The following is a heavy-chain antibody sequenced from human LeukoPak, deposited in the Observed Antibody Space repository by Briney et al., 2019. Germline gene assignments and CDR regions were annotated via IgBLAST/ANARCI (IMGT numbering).Heavy chain of an antibody. CDR3: ARDAVAAAGTNYYYYYGMDV. V-gene: IGHV4-61*02. Sequence: SETLSLTCTVSGGSISSSSYYWGWIRQPAGKGLEWIGRIYTSGSTNYNPSLKSRVTMSVDTSKNQSSLKLSSVTAADTAVYYCARDAVAAAGTNYYYYYGMDVWGQGTTVTVSS. J-gene: IGHJ6*02. CDR2: IYTSGST. CDR1: GGSISSSSYY. D-gene: IGHD6-13*01.